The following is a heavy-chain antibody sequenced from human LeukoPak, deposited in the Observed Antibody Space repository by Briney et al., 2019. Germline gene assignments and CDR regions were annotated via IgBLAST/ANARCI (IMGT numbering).Heavy chain of an antibody. CDR1: GFVFSDYN. D-gene: IGHD2-21*02. Sequence: GGSLRLSCAASGFVFSDYNIIWVRQAPGKGLEWVAFISSSSRYIYYADSLQGRVAISRDNAKNSLDLQLNSLRAEDTAMYYCTRVDNCGGDCGAFDLWGHGTMVIVSS. CDR3: TRVDNCGGDCGAFDL. J-gene: IGHJ3*01. CDR2: ISSSSRYI. V-gene: IGHV3-21*06.